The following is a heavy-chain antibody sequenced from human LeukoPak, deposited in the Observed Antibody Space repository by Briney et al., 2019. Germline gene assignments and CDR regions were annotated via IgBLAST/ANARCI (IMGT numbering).Heavy chain of an antibody. CDR2: ISTSGDRT. D-gene: IGHD6-13*01. CDR1: GFTFSSYW. Sequence: GGSLRLSCAASGFTFSSYWMSWVRQAPGKGLEWVSAISTSGDRTYYADSVKGRFTISRDSSKNTLYMQMNSLRAEDTAVYYCAKDYLGSSYAFDVWGQGTMVTVSS. CDR3: AKDYLGSSYAFDV. V-gene: IGHV3-23*01. J-gene: IGHJ3*01.